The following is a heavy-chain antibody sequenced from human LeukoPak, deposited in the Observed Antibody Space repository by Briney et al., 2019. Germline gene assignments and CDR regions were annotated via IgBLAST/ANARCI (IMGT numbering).Heavy chain of an antibody. J-gene: IGHJ4*02. CDR3: ARDLGGFLDY. D-gene: IGHD2-15*01. CDR2: IIPILGIA. V-gene: IGHV1-69*04. CDR1: GGTFSSYA. Sequence: VASVKVSCKASGGTFSSYAISWVRQAPGQGLEWMGRIIPILGIANYAQKFQGRVTITADKSTSTAYMELSSLRAEDTALYYCARDLGGFLDYWGQGTLVTVSS.